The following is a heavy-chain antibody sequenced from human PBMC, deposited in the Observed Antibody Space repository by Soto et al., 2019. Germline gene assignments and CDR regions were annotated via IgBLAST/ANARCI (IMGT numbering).Heavy chain of an antibody. Sequence: GGSLRLSCAASGFTFSSYAMSWVRQAPGKGLEWVSAISGSGGSTYYADSVKGRFTISRDNSKNTLFLQMNSLRAEDTAVYYFAKDGTIFGVVIITENEYFQHWGQGTLVTVSS. CDR3: AKDGTIFGVVIITENEYFQH. CDR2: ISGSGGST. J-gene: IGHJ1*01. CDR1: GFTFSSYA. V-gene: IGHV3-23*01. D-gene: IGHD3-3*01.